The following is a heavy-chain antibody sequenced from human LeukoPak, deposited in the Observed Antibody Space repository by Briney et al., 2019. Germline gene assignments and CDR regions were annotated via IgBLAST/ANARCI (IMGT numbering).Heavy chain of an antibody. Sequence: GGSLRLSCAASGFTFSSFAMSWVRQAPGKGLEWVSGISDDGGITYYADSVKGRFTISRDNSKSTLYLQMNSLRAEDTAVYYCARVNGAVPQAPQYYYFDYWGQGTLVTVSS. CDR3: ARVNGAVPQAPQYYYFDY. V-gene: IGHV3-23*01. CDR1: GFTFSSFA. CDR2: ISDDGGIT. D-gene: IGHD6-19*01. J-gene: IGHJ4*02.